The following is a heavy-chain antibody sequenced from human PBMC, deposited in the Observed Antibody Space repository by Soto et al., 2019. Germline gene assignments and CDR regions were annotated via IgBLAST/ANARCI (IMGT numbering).Heavy chain of an antibody. V-gene: IGHV4-61*01. CDR1: GGSVSSGSYY. Sequence: QVQLQESGPGLVKPSETLSLTCTVSGGSVSSGSYYWSWIRQPPGKGLEWIGYIYYSGSTNYNPSLKRRVTISVDTSNTQFFLKLSSVTAADTAVYYCASSPIDYYDRSGSRRDYWGQGTLVTVSS. CDR2: IYYSGST. D-gene: IGHD3-22*01. CDR3: ASSPIDYYDRSGSRRDY. J-gene: IGHJ4*02.